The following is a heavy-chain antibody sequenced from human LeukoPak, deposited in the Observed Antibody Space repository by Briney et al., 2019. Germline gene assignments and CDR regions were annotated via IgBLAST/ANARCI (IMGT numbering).Heavy chain of an antibody. CDR2: TYYRSKWNN. CDR1: GDSVSTNSVA. D-gene: IGHD1-7*01. CDR3: ARGRNSGFDL. V-gene: IGHV6-1*01. J-gene: IGHJ3*01. Sequence: SQTLSLTCAISGDSVSTNSVAWNWIRQSPSRGLEWLGRTYYRSKWNNDYAVSVKSRITINPDTSKYQFSLQLNSVTPDDTALYYCARGRNSGFDLWGQGTMVTVSS.